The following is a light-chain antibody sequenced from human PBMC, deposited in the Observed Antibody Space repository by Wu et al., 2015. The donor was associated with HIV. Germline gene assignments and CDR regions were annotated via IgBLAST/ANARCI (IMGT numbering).Light chain of an antibody. J-gene: IGKJ5*01. Sequence: EIVLTQSPATLSLSPGERATLSCRASHSVDNSLAWYQQRPGQAPRLLIYDAFNRATDVPARFRGSGVGTDFTLTISDLGPEDVAVYYCQQRSYSPLTFGQGTRLEIK. CDR1: HSVDNS. CDR2: DAF. V-gene: IGKV3-11*01. CDR3: QQRSYSPLT.